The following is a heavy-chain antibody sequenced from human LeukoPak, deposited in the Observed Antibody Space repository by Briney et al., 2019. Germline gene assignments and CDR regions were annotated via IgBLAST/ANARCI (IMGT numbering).Heavy chain of an antibody. V-gene: IGHV3-23*01. D-gene: IGHD1-26*01. CDR2: ISNSGGST. CDR1: GFTLSSYA. J-gene: IGHJ2*01. CDR3: AKRGGGVGAMTPLGDWYLDL. Sequence: GGSLRLSCAASGFTLSSYAMSWVRQAPGKGLEWVSGISNSGGSTYYADSVKGRFTISRDNSKNTLDLQMNSLRADDTAVYYCAKRGGGVGAMTPLGDWYLDLWGRGTLVTVSS.